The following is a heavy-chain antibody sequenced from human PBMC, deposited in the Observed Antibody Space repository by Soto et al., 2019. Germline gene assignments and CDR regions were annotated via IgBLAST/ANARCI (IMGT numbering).Heavy chain of an antibody. D-gene: IGHD1-1*01. Sequence: QVQLQESGPGLVKPSETLSLTCTVSGGSISSGDYHWSWIRQPPGKGLEWLGYIYYTGSTYYNTSLMTRITISIDTSKNQFSLKLGSVTAADTAVYYCARAVPSTHWYFDLWGRGTLVTVSS. CDR1: GGSISSGDYH. CDR2: IYYTGST. V-gene: IGHV4-30-4*01. J-gene: IGHJ2*01. CDR3: ARAVPSTHWYFDL.